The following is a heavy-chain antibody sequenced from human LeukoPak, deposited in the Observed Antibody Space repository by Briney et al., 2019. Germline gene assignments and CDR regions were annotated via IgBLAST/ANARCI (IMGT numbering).Heavy chain of an antibody. V-gene: IGHV3-21*01. CDR3: ARGKTSQNIVTRKTYNWFDP. J-gene: IGHJ5*02. Sequence: GGSLRLSCAASGFTFSTYTMNWVRQAPGKGLEWVSSITSSSSYIYYADSVKGRFTISRDNAKNSLYLQMKSLRAEDTAVYYCARGKTSQNIVTRKTYNWFDPWGQGTLVTVSS. D-gene: IGHD2/OR15-2a*01. CDR2: ITSSSSYI. CDR1: GFTFSTYT.